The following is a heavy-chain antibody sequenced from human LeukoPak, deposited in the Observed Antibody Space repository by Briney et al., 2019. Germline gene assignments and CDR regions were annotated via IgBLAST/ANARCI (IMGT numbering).Heavy chain of an antibody. CDR3: ARQSYISSWYGGWFDT. D-gene: IGHD6-13*01. Sequence: ASVNVSCKASGYTFTSYGISWVRQAPGQGLEWMGIINPSGDSTSYAQKFQGKVTMTRGTSTSTVYMELSSLRSEDTAVYYCARQSYISSWYGGWFDTWGQGTLLTVSS. J-gene: IGHJ5*02. V-gene: IGHV1-46*01. CDR2: INPSGDST. CDR1: GYTFTSYG.